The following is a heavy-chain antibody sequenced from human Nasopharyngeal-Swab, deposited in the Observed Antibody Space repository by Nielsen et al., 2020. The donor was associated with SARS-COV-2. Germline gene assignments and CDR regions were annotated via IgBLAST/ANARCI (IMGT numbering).Heavy chain of an antibody. J-gene: IGHJ6*03. Sequence: SQTLSLTCAVSGGSFSANYWGWIRQPPGKGLEWIGEINHSGSTNYNPSLKSRVTISVDTSKSQFSLKLTSVTAADTSVHYCARGLSGVVPAPILGLGPYYYFYYMDVWGKGTTVTVSS. D-gene: IGHD2-2*01. V-gene: IGHV4-34*01. CDR1: GGSFSANY. CDR2: INHSGST. CDR3: ARGLSGVVPAPILGLGPYYYFYYMDV.